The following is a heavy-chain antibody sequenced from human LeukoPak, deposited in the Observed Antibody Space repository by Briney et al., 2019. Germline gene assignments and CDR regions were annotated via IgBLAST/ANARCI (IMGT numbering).Heavy chain of an antibody. J-gene: IGHJ4*02. CDR3: ARDHQYYDFWSGPNSQAGPDY. D-gene: IGHD3-3*01. Sequence: GGSLRLSCAASGFTFSSYGMHWVSQAPGKGLEWVAVIWYDGSNKYYADSVKGRFTISRDNSKNTLYLQMNSLRAEDTAVYYCARDHQYYDFWSGPNSQAGPDYWGQGTLVTVSS. CDR1: GFTFSSYG. V-gene: IGHV3-33*01. CDR2: IWYDGSNK.